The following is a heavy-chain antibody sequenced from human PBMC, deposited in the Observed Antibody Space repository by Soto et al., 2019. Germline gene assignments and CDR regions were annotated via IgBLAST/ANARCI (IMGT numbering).Heavy chain of an antibody. CDR2: IYHSGST. CDR1: GGSIYSNGYF. CDR3: ARHMGDGYSSSWYVGPFDD. Sequence: QLQLLESGPGRVKPSETLSLTCNVSGGSIYSNGYFLDWIRQPPGKGLEWIGTIYHSGSTYYNPSLKSRVTISLEKPKNHFAVKLSSVSGADTAVYYCARHMGDGYSSSWYVGPFDDWGQGNLVLVSS. J-gene: IGHJ4*02. D-gene: IGHD6-13*01. V-gene: IGHV4-39*01.